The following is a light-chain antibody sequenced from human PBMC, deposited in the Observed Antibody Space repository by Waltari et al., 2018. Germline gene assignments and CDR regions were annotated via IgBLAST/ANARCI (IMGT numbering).Light chain of an antibody. CDR2: SNN. V-gene: IGLV1-44*01. CDR1: SSNIGRNT. Sequence: QSVLAQPPSASGTPGQRVTISCSGGSSNIGRNTVNWYRQVPGTAPKLPIYSNNQRPSGVPDRFSGSKSGTSASLAISGLQSEDEGDYYCAAWDDSLNGVFVFGIGTKVTVL. CDR3: AAWDDSLNGVFV. J-gene: IGLJ1*01.